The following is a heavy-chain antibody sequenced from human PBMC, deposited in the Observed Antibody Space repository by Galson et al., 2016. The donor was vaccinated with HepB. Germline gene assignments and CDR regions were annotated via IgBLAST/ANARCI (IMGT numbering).Heavy chain of an antibody. J-gene: IGHJ4*02. Sequence: ETLSLTCTVSGGSFTNYYWNWIRQPPGKGLEWTGYIYYSGSTNYNPSLKSRVTISVDTSKNQFSLNLRSVTAADTAVYYCARVGASAAISYFDYWGQGTLVTVSS. CDR1: GGSFTNYY. V-gene: IGHV4-59*01. D-gene: IGHD2-2*02. CDR3: ARVGASAAISYFDY. CDR2: IYYSGST.